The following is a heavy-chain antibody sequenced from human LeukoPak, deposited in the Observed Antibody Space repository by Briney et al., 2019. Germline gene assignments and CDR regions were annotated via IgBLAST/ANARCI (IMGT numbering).Heavy chain of an antibody. CDR3: AKEGWELLPHYYYGMDV. CDR2: ISGSGGST. Sequence: GGSLRLSCAASGFTFSSYAMSWVRQAPGKGLEWVSAISGSGGSTYYADSVKGRFTISRDNSKNTLYLQMNSLRAEDTAVYYCAKEGWELLPHYYYGMDVWGQGTLVTVSS. J-gene: IGHJ6*02. D-gene: IGHD1-26*01. CDR1: GFTFSSYA. V-gene: IGHV3-23*01.